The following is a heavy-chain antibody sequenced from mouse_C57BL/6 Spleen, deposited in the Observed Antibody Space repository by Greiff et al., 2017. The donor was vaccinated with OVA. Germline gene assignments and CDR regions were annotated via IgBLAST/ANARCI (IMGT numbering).Heavy chain of an antibody. CDR1: GFNIKDYY. CDR2: IDPEDGET. V-gene: IGHV14-2*01. J-gene: IGHJ4*01. D-gene: IGHD3-2*02. CDR3: AETAQATGAMDY. Sequence: VQLQQSGAELVKPGASVKLSCTASGFNIKDYYMHWVKQRTEQGLEWIGRIDPEDGETTSASKFQGKGTITADTSSNTAYLQLSSLTSEDTAVYYCAETAQATGAMDYWGQGTSVTVSS.